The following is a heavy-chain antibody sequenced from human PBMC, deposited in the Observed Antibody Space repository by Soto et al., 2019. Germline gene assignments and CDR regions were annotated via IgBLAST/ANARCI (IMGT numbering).Heavy chain of an antibody. CDR1: GFTFYSYA. V-gene: IGHV3-23*01. CDR2: IGSVGGDT. Sequence: PGGSLRLSCAASGFTFYSYAMSWARQAPGKGLEWVSTIGSVGGDTYYADSVKGRFTISRDDSKNTLLLQMNSLRAEDTAVYYCVKDRMAYNSVWDPFDIWGQGTMVTVSS. J-gene: IGHJ3*02. CDR3: VKDRMAYNSVWDPFDI. D-gene: IGHD1-20*01.